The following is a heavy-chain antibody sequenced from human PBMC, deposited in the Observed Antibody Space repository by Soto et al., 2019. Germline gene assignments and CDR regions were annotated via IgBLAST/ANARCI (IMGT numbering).Heavy chain of an antibody. Sequence: GASVKVSCKASGYTFTSYDINWVRQATGQGLEWMGWMNPNSGNTGYAQKLQGRVTMTRNTSISTAYMELSSLRSEDTAVYYCARGRGFLRFLEVAPLSIAFDSWGQGTMVSVS. V-gene: IGHV1-8*01. CDR3: ARGRGFLRFLEVAPLSIAFDS. CDR1: GYTFTSYD. CDR2: MNPNSGNT. J-gene: IGHJ3*01. D-gene: IGHD3-3*01.